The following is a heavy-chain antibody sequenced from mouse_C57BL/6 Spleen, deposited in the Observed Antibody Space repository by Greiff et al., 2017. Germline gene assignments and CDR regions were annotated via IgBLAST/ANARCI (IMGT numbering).Heavy chain of an antibody. CDR3: ARYYSNSLYAMDY. D-gene: IGHD2-5*01. CDR1: GYSFTDYN. Sequence: VQLKESGPELVKPGASVKISCKASGYSFTDYNMNWVKQSNGKSLEWIGVINPNYGTTSYNQKFKGKATLTVDQSSSTAYMQLNSLTSEDSAVXYCARYYSNSLYAMDYWGQGTAVTVSS. V-gene: IGHV1-39*01. CDR2: INPNYGTT. J-gene: IGHJ4*01.